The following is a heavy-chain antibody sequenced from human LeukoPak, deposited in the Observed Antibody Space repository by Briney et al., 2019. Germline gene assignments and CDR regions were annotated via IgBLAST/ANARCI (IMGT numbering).Heavy chain of an antibody. D-gene: IGHD3-22*01. CDR2: IYSGGST. V-gene: IGHV3-66*01. CDR3: ARTTHYYDSSGYSDGAFDI. J-gene: IGHJ3*02. Sequence: GGSLRLSCAASGFTVSSNYMSWVRQPPGKGLEWVSVIYSGGSTYYANSVKGRFTISRDNSKNTLYLQMNSLRAEDTAVYYCARTTHYYDSSGYSDGAFDIWGQGTMVTVSS. CDR1: GFTVSSNY.